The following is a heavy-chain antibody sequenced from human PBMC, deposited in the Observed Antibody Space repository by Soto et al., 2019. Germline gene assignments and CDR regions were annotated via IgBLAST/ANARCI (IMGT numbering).Heavy chain of an antibody. D-gene: IGHD3-10*01. CDR1: GGSINSGGYY. V-gene: IGHV4-31*03. J-gene: IGHJ4*01. CDR3: ARGHGYMVLGVISPRGPTDY. Sequence: PSETLSLTCTFSGGSINSGGYYWSWIRQHPGKGLEWIGYMYYGGSIDYNPSLKSRVIKSMDTSKNQFSLKVRSVTAADTAVYYCARGHGYMVLGVISPRGPTDYWGHGTLVTVSS. CDR2: MYYGGSI.